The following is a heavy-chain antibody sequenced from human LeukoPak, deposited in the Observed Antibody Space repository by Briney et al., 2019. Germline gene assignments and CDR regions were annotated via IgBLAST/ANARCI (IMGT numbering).Heavy chain of an antibody. D-gene: IGHD6-13*01. CDR3: AIGRGGQQLGDY. J-gene: IGHJ4*02. Sequence: RGEALQISCKPSECRFPNYCIGWVRQLPGKGLEGMGIIYPDDSDTRYSPSFKGQVTISADRSISTAYLQWSSLRASDTAMYYCAIGRGGQQLGDYWGQGTLVTVSS. CDR2: IYPDDSDT. CDR1: ECRFPNYC. V-gene: IGHV5-51*01.